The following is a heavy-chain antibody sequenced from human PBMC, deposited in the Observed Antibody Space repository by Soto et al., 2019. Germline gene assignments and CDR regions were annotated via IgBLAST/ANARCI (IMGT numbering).Heavy chain of an antibody. CDR3: ARDESWYSNYGMDV. Sequence: QVQLVESGGGVVQPGRSLRLACAASGFSFSSYGMHWVRQAPGKGLEWVAVIWYDGSNKYYADSVKGRFTISRDNSKNTLYLQMNSLRVEDTAVYYCARDESWYSNYGMDVWGQGTKVTVS. CDR1: GFSFSSYG. V-gene: IGHV3-33*01. J-gene: IGHJ6*02. CDR2: IWYDGSNK.